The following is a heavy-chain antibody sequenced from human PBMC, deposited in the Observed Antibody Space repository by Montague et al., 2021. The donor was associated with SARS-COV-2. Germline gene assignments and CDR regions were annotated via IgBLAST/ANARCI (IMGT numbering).Heavy chain of an antibody. CDR2: NYGSGST. V-gene: IGHV4-39*01. J-gene: IGHJ3*02. D-gene: IGHD6-19*01. Sequence: SETLSLTCTVSGGSISSSSYYWVWLRQPPGKGLDWIESNYGSGSTYYNPSLKVRITIYIDTYKNQFSLNLSSVTAADTAVYYCARQENSSGWFKPDAFDIWGQGTMVTVSS. CDR1: GGSISSSSYY. CDR3: ARQENSSGWFKPDAFDI.